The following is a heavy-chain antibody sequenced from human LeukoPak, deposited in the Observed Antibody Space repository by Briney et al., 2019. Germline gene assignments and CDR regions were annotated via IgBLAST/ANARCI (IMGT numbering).Heavy chain of an antibody. J-gene: IGHJ4*02. Sequence: PSETLSLTCTVSGYSMSSGYYWGWIRQPPERGLEWIGSMYHTESTYYNPSLKSRVTISVGTSKNQFSLTLSSVTAADTAVYYCARSHSPRHSLKIFGVVKSSRGYYFDYWGQGTLVTVSS. D-gene: IGHD3-3*01. CDR3: ARSHSPRHSLKIFGVVKSSRGYYFDY. CDR1: GYSMSSGYY. V-gene: IGHV4-38-2*02. CDR2: MYHTEST.